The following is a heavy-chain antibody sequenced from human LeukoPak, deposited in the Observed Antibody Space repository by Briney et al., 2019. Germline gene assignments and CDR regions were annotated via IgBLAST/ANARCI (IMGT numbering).Heavy chain of an antibody. D-gene: IGHD1-26*01. Sequence: GGSLRLPCAASGFTFSSYAMHWVRQAPGKGLEWVAVISYDGSNKYYADSVKGRFTISRDNSKNTLYLQMNSLRAEDTAVYYCARDRATENYFDYWGQGTLVTVSS. CDR1: GFTFSSYA. J-gene: IGHJ4*02. CDR2: ISYDGSNK. V-gene: IGHV3-30-3*01. CDR3: ARDRATENYFDY.